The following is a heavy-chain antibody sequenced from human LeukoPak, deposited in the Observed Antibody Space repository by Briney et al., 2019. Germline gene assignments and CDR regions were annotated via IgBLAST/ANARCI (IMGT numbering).Heavy chain of an antibody. J-gene: IGHJ4*02. D-gene: IGHD6-13*01. V-gene: IGHV1-8*01. CDR2: MNPNSGNT. CDR1: GYTFTSYD. Sequence: ASVKVSCKAFGYTFTSYDINWVRRATGQGLEWMGWMNPNSGNTGYAQKFQGRVTMTRNTSISTAYMELSSLRSEDTAVYYCVLGYSSSWYYFDFWGQGALVTVSS. CDR3: VLGYSSSWYYFDF.